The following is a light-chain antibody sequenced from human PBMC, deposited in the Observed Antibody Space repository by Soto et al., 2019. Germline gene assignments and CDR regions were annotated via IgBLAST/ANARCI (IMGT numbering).Light chain of an antibody. CDR1: SSDVGSYSL. CDR3: CSYAGITTFFDV. V-gene: IGLV2-23*02. J-gene: IGLJ1*01. CDR2: EAS. Sequence: QSALTQPASVSGSPGQSITISCTGTSSDVGSYSLVSWYQQHPGKAPKLIIYEASKRPSGVSNRFSGSKSGNTASLTISGLQAEDEADYYCCSYAGITTFFDVFGTGTKLTVL.